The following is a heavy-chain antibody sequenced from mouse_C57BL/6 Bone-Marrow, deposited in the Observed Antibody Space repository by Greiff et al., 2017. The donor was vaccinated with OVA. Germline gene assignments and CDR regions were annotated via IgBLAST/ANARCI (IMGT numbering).Heavy chain of an antibody. CDR2: IDPSDSYI. Sequence: QVQLKQPGAELVKPGASVKLSCKASGYTFTSYWMQWVQQRPGQGLEWIGEIDPSDSYINYNQKFKGKVTLTVDKSASTAYMQLSSLTSEDYAVSYCARWAVVRPIAYWGQGTLVTVSA. CDR1: GYTFTSYW. V-gene: IGHV1-50*01. J-gene: IGHJ3*01. CDR3: ARWAVVRPIAY. D-gene: IGHD1-1*01.